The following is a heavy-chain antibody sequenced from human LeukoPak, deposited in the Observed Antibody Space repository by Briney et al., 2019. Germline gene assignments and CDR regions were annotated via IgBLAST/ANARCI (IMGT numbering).Heavy chain of an antibody. CDR1: GFTFSSYW. D-gene: IGHD6-13*01. CDR2: IKKDGSST. J-gene: IGHJ4*02. V-gene: IGHV3-74*01. Sequence: PGGSLRLSCAASGFTFSSYWMHWVRQAPGKGPVWVSRIKKDGSSTNYADSVKGRFTISRDNAKNTLYLQMNSLKVEDTAVYYCARDGWYSDGDDPDYWGQGTLVTVSS. CDR3: ARDGWYSDGDDPDY.